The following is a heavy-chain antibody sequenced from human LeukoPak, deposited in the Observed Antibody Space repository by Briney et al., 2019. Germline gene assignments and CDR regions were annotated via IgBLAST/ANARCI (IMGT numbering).Heavy chain of an antibody. J-gene: IGHJ4*02. CDR2: TSHDGSNK. CDR1: GSTFSSYA. Sequence: PGGSLRLSCAASGSTFSSYAMHWVRQAPGKGLEWVAVTSHDGSNKYYADSVRGRFTISRDNSKNTLYLQMNSLRAEDMAVYFCARGLGMVRGVIFDCWGQGTLVTVSS. V-gene: IGHV3-30-3*01. CDR3: ARGLGMVRGVIFDC. D-gene: IGHD3-10*01.